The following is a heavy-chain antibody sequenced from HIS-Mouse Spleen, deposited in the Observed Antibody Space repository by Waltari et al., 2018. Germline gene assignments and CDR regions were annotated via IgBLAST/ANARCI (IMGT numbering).Heavy chain of an antibody. CDR1: GYTFTSYD. CDR3: ARGHDYSNYFDY. J-gene: IGHJ4*02. CDR2: MNPNSGNT. Sequence: QVQLVQSGAEVKKPGASVKVSCKASGYTFTSYDINWVRQATGQGLEWMGWMNPNSGNTGYSQKFQGKVTMTRNTSISTAYMELSSLRSEDTAVDYCARGHDYSNYFDYWGQGTLVTVSS. D-gene: IGHD4-4*01. V-gene: IGHV1-8*01.